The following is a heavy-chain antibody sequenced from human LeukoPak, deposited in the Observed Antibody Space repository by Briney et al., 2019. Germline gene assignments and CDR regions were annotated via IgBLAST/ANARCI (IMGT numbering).Heavy chain of an antibody. CDR2: MNPNSGNT. CDR3: ARDGDYYMRSWFDP. Sequence: GASVKVSCKASGYTFTSYDINWVRQATGQGLEWMGWMNPNSGNTGYAQKLQGRVTMTTDTSTSTVYMELSRLRSDDTAVYYCARDGDYYMRSWFDPWGQGTLVTVSS. V-gene: IGHV1-8*02. CDR1: GYTFTSYD. J-gene: IGHJ5*02. D-gene: IGHD4-17*01.